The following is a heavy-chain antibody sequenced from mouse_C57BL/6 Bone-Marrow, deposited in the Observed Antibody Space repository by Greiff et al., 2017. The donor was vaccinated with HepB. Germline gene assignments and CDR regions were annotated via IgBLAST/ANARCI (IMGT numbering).Heavy chain of an antibody. D-gene: IGHD2-3*01. Sequence: FKGKATLTVDKSSSTAYMELRSLTSEDSAVYYCARDDPFDYWGQGTTLTVSS. CDR3: ARDDPFDY. V-gene: IGHV1-26*01. J-gene: IGHJ2*01.